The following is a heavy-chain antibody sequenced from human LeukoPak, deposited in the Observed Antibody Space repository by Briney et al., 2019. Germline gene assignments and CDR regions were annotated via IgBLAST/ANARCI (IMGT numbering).Heavy chain of an antibody. Sequence: GGSLRLSCAASGFTFSSYAMHWVRQAPGKGLEWVSAISRSGGSTYYPDSVEGRFTISRDNSKNTLYLQMNSLRAEDTAIYYCAKDHPRQGVTAHTPFDYWGQGTLVTVSS. CDR2: ISRSGGST. J-gene: IGHJ4*02. V-gene: IGHV3-23*01. CDR3: AKDHPRQGVTAHTPFDY. D-gene: IGHD2-15*01. CDR1: GFTFSSYA.